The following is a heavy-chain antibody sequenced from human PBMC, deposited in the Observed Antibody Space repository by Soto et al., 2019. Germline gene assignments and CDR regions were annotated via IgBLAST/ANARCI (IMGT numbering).Heavy chain of an antibody. V-gene: IGHV2-5*02. D-gene: IGHD3-22*01. J-gene: IGHJ3*02. CDR2: IYWDDDK. CDR1: GFSLSTSGVG. Sequence: QITLKESGPTLVKPTQTLTLTCTFSGFSLSTSGVGVGWIRQPPGKALECLALIYWDDDKYYSPSLKSRLTITKDTSKNQVVLTMTNMDPVDTATYYCAHHRRYYDSSCPRAFDIWGQGTMVTVSS. CDR3: AHHRRYYDSSCPRAFDI.